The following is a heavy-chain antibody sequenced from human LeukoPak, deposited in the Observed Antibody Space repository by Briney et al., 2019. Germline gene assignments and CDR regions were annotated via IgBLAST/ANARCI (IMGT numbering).Heavy chain of an antibody. Sequence: PGGSLRLSCAASGFTFSSYGMHWVRQAPGKGLEWVAFIRYDGSNKYYADSVKGRFTISRDNSKNTLYLQMNSLRAEDTAVYYCAKDGEFGVLRYFDWLSYYFDYWGQGTLVTVSS. CDR2: IRYDGSNK. V-gene: IGHV3-30*02. CDR1: GFTFSSYG. D-gene: IGHD3-9*01. CDR3: AKDGEFGVLRYFDWLSYYFDY. J-gene: IGHJ4*02.